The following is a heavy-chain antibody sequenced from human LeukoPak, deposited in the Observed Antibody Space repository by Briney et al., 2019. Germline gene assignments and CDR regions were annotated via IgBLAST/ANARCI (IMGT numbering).Heavy chain of an antibody. Sequence: GGSLRLSCAASGFTFSTYWMHWVRQAPGKGLVWVSRISSDGSIAINADSVEGRFTVSRDNAKNTLYLQMNSLRVEDTAVYYCARADYGGNSDFHYWGQGTLGTVSS. CDR2: ISSDGSIA. V-gene: IGHV3-74*01. J-gene: IGHJ4*02. D-gene: IGHD4-23*01. CDR1: GFTFSTYW. CDR3: ARADYGGNSDFHY.